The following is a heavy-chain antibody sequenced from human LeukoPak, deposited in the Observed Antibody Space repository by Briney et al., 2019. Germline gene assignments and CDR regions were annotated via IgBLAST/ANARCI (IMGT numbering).Heavy chain of an antibody. D-gene: IGHD6-6*01. CDR2: INTYNGNT. V-gene: IGHV1-18*01. Sequence: GASVKVSCKASGYSFTSNAISWVRQAPGQGFEWMGWINTYNGNTNYAQKLQGRVTMTIDTSTSTAYMELRSLRSDDTAVFYCARGISRLPSAPFDIWGQGTLVTFSS. J-gene: IGHJ3*02. CDR3: ARGISRLPSAPFDI. CDR1: GYSFTSNA.